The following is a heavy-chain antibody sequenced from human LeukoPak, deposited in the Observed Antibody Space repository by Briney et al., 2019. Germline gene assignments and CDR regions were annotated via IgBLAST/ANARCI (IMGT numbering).Heavy chain of an antibody. CDR3: APRSGSYPQ. J-gene: IGHJ4*02. CDR2: LYSGSDT. Sequence: GGSLTLSCAASGFSVSLNYMNWVRQAPGKGLEWVSILYSGSDTYYADSVKGRFTISRDSSKNMLFLHMNSLRAEDTAVYYCAPRSGSYPQWGQGTLVTVSS. V-gene: IGHV3-53*01. D-gene: IGHD1-26*01. CDR1: GFSVSLNY.